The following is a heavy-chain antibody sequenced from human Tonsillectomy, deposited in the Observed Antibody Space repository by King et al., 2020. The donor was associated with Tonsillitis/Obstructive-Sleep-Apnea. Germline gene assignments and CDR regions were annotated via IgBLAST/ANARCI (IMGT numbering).Heavy chain of an antibody. J-gene: IGHJ4*02. CDR2: IKSKTDGGTT. Sequence: VQLVESGGGLVKPGGSLRLSCAASGFTFSNAWMNWVRQAPGKGLEWVGRIKSKTDGGTTDYAAPVKGRFTNSRDDSKNTLYLRMNSLKTEDTAVYYCTTDGKIVGAKGFGYWGQGTLVTVSS. V-gene: IGHV3-15*07. D-gene: IGHD1-26*01. CDR3: TTDGKIVGAKGFGY. CDR1: GFTFSNAW.